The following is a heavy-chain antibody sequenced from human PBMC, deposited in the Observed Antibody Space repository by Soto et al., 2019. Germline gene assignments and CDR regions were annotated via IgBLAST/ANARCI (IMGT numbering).Heavy chain of an antibody. D-gene: IGHD6-13*01. CDR3: AKSRFSRGDSRKDAFDI. Sequence: GSLSLSCAASGFTFDDYTMHWVRQAPGKGLEWVSLISWDGGSTYYADSVKGRFTIYRNNRKNSLYLQMNSLGTEDTALYYCAKSRFSRGDSRKDAFDIWGQGTMVTVSS. J-gene: IGHJ3*02. CDR2: ISWDGGST. CDR1: GFTFDDYT. V-gene: IGHV3-43*01.